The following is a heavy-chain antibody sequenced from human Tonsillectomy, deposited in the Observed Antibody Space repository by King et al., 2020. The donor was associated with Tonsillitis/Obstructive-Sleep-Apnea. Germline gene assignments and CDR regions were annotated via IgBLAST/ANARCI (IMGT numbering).Heavy chain of an antibody. J-gene: IGHJ3*02. V-gene: IGHV3-23*04. D-gene: IGHD4-17*01. CDR2: ISGSGGST. Sequence: VQLVESGGGLVQPGGSLRLSCAASGFTFSSYAMSWVRQAPGKGLEWVSAISGSGGSTYYADSVKGRFTISTDNSKNTLYLQMNSLRAEATAVYYCAKDSPHTVTTGDAFDIWGQGTMVTVSS. CDR1: GFTFSSYA. CDR3: AKDSPHTVTTGDAFDI.